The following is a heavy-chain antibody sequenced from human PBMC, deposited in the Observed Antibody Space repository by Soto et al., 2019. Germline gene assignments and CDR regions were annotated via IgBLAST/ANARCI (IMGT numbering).Heavy chain of an antibody. J-gene: IGHJ4*02. Sequence: QVQLQESGPGLVKPSETLSLTCTVSGGSISGYYWSWMRQPPGKGLEWIGLLYYSGSTTYNPSLKSRVTISVDTSKNQVSLKLSSVTAADTAVYYRARETYGDYGHLDYWGQGILVTVSS. D-gene: IGHD4-17*01. CDR2: LYYSGST. CDR1: GGSISGYY. V-gene: IGHV4-59*01. CDR3: ARETYGDYGHLDY.